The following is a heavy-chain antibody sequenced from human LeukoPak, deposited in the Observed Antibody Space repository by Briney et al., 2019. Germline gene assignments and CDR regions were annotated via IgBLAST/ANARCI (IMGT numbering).Heavy chain of an antibody. D-gene: IGHD3-3*01. CDR1: GYTFTIYY. CDR3: ARYDFWSGYSDY. J-gene: IGHJ4*02. V-gene: IGHV1-46*01. CDR2: INPSGGST. Sequence: ASVTVSCTASGYTFTIYYMHWVRHAPGQGLEWLGIINPSGGSTSYAQKFQGRVTMTRDTSTSTVYMELSSLRSEDTAVYYCARYDFWSGYSDYWGQGTLVTVSS.